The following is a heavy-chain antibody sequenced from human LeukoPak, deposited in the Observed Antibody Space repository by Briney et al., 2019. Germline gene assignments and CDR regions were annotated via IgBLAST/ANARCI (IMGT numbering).Heavy chain of an antibody. J-gene: IGHJ4*02. CDR2: IKQDGSEK. D-gene: IGHD1-14*01. CDR1: GFTFSSYW. CDR3: ARDGRAWYY. Sequence: GGSLRLSCAASGFTFSSYWMSWGRQAPGKGLEWVADIKQDGSEKYYADSVEGRFTVSRDNAKNSLYLQMNSLRAEDTAVYYCARDGRAWYYWGQGTLVTVSS. V-gene: IGHV3-7*01.